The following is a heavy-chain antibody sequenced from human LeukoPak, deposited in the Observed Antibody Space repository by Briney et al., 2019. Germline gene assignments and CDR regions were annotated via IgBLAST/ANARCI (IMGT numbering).Heavy chain of an antibody. D-gene: IGHD4-17*01. CDR3: AKVRATVTASDAFDI. J-gene: IGHJ3*02. CDR2: ISSSSSYI. V-gene: IGHV3-21*04. CDR1: GFTFSSYS. Sequence: GGSLRLSCAASGFTFSSYSMNWVRQAPGKGLGWVSSISSSSSYIYYADSVKGRFTISRDNAKNSLYLQMNSLRAEDTAVYYCAKVRATVTASDAFDIWGQGTMITVSS.